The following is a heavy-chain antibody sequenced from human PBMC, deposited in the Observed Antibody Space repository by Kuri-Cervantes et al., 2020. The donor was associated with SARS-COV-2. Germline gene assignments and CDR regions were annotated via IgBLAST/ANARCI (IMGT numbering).Heavy chain of an antibody. CDR2: ISAYNGNT. CDR3: ARAPPVITMVRGVIRNWFDP. Sequence: ASVKVSCKASGYTFTSYGISWVRQAPGQGLEWMGWISAYNGNTNYAQKLQGIVTMTTDTSTSTAYMELRSLRPDDTAVYYCARAPPVITMVRGVIRNWFDPWGQGTLVTVSS. D-gene: IGHD3-10*01. CDR1: GYTFTSYG. J-gene: IGHJ5*02. V-gene: IGHV1-18*01.